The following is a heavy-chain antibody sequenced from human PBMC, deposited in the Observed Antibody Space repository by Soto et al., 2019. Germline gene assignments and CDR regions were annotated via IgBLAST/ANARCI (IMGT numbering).Heavy chain of an antibody. CDR2: ISSSSSYI. J-gene: IGHJ4*02. V-gene: IGHV3-21*01. D-gene: IGHD3-22*01. CDR3: ARGSLYYYDSRGYYYFDY. CDR1: GFTFSSYS. Sequence: GGSLRLSCAASGFTFSSYSMNWVRQAPGKGLEWVSSISSSSSYIYYADSVKGRFTISRDNAKNSLYLQMNSLRAEDTAVYYCARGSLYYYDSRGYYYFDYWGQGTLVTVSS.